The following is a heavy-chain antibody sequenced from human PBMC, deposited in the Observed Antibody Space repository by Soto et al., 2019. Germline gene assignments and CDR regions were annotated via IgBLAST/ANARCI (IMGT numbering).Heavy chain of an antibody. CDR2: INSDGSSR. D-gene: IGHD3-3*01. CDR1: GFTFSSYW. J-gene: IGHJ6*02. V-gene: IGHV3-74*01. Sequence: PGGSLRLSCAASGFTFSSYWMHWVRQAPGKGLVWVSRINSDGSSRNYADSVKGRFTISRDNAKNTLYLQMNSLRPEDTAVYYCARDRDNDFWSGYYPHYYYYGMDVWGQGTTVTVSS. CDR3: ARDRDNDFWSGYYPHYYYYGMDV.